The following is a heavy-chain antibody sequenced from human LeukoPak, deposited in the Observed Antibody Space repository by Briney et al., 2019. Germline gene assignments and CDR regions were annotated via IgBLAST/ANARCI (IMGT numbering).Heavy chain of an antibody. D-gene: IGHD2-8*01. J-gene: IGHJ4*02. Sequence: SETLSLTCTVSGGSISSSSYYWGWIRQPPGKGLEWIGSIYYSGSTYYNPSLKSRATISVDTSKNQFSLKLSSVTAADTAVYYCARISIVLMVYAMDYWGQGTLVTVSS. CDR3: ARISIVLMVYAMDY. CDR1: GGSISSSSYY. V-gene: IGHV4-39*01. CDR2: IYYSGST.